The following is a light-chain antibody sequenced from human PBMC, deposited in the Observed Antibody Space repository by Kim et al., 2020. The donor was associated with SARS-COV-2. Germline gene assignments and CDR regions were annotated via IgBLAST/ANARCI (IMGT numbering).Light chain of an antibody. Sequence: QPVLTQSSSASASLGSSVKLTCTLSSGHSSYIITWHQQQPGKAPRYFMKLEGSGNYNKGSGVPDRFSGSSSGADRYLTIPNLQSEDEADYYCETWDSNPWVFGGGTQLTVL. CDR2: LEGSGNY. CDR3: ETWDSNPWV. V-gene: IGLV4-60*03. J-gene: IGLJ3*02. CDR1: SGHSSYI.